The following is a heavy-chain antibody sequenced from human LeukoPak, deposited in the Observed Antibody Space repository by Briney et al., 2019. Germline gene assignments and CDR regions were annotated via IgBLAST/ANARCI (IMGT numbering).Heavy chain of an antibody. Sequence: ASVKVSCKASGYTFTSYGISWVRQAPGQGLEWMGWISAYNGNTNYAQKLQGRVTMTTDTSTRTAYMELRSLRSDDTAVYYCARGTAVAGTQSAMDHFDYWGQGTLVTVSS. V-gene: IGHV1-18*01. CDR1: GYTFTSYG. D-gene: IGHD6-19*01. CDR3: ARGTAVAGTQSAMDHFDY. CDR2: ISAYNGNT. J-gene: IGHJ4*02.